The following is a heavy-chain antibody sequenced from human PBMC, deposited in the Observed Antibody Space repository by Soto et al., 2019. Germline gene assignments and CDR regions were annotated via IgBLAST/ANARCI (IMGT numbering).Heavy chain of an antibody. CDR2: IIPIFGTA. Sequence: SVKVSCKASGGTFSSYAISWVRQAPGQGLEWMGGIIPIFGTANYAQKFQGRVTITADESTSTAYMELSSLRSEDTAVYYCARPASGAGXTGTTQLRRGYYYGMDVWGQGTTVTVSS. CDR3: ARPASGAGXTGTTQLRRGYYYGMDV. J-gene: IGHJ6*02. V-gene: IGHV1-69*13. CDR1: GGTFSSYA. D-gene: IGHD1-7*01.